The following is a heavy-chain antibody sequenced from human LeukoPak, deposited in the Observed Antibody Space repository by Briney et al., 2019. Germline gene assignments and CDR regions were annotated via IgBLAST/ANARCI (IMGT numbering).Heavy chain of an antibody. CDR2: ISAYNGNT. J-gene: IGHJ3*01. D-gene: IGHD3-10*01. V-gene: IGHV1-18*01. CDR3: ARPTRRFGELFDAFDF. Sequence: GAPVKVSCKASGYTFTNYGITWVRQAPGQGLEWMGWISAYNGNTNYAQKFQGRVTMTTDTSSTTAYMELRSLISDDTAVYYCARPTRRFGELFDAFDFWGQGTMVTVSS. CDR1: GYTFTNYG.